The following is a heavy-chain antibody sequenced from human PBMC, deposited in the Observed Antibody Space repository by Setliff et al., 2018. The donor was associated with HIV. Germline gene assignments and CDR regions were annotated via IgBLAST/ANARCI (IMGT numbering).Heavy chain of an antibody. Sequence: SVKVSCKASGGTFSTYAISWVRQAPGQGLEWMGGIIPIFATANYAQKFQGRVTITADESTSTAYTELSSLRSEDTAVYYCARDYVVPAGINNWFDSWGQGTLVTVS. V-gene: IGHV1-69*13. CDR2: IIPIFATA. J-gene: IGHJ5*01. CDR1: GGTFSTYA. D-gene: IGHD2-2*01. CDR3: ARDYVVPAGINNWFDS.